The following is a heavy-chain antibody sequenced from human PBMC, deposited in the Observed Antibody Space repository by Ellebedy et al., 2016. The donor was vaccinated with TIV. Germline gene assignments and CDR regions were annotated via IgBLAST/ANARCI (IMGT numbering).Heavy chain of an antibody. V-gene: IGHV1-69*13. Sequence: AASVKVSCKASGGTFSSHAFSWVRQAPGQGLEWMGGIIPIFAAANYAQKFQVRVTITADDSTSTAYMELSSLRSEDPAIYYCAARNYAPYYYFYGMDVWGQGTTVTVSS. CDR3: AARNYAPYYYFYGMDV. CDR1: GGTFSSHA. J-gene: IGHJ6*02. CDR2: IIPIFAAA. D-gene: IGHD4-11*01.